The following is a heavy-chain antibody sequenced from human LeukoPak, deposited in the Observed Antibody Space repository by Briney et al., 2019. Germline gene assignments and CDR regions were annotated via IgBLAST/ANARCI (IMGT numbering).Heavy chain of an antibody. CDR3: ARLGGAHFYFYYYMDV. V-gene: IGHV3-20*04. J-gene: IGHJ6*03. CDR2: INWDGDSI. Sequence: GGSLRLSCAASGFRFADYGMSWVRHPPGKGLEWVSGINWDGDSIGYAESVKGRFTITRDNDKNSLFLQMNGLRAEDTALYYCARLGGAHFYFYYYMDVWGKGTTVTVSS. D-gene: IGHD1-26*01. CDR1: GFRFADYG.